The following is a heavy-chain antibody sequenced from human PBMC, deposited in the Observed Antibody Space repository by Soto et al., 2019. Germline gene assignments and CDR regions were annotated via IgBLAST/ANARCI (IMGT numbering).Heavy chain of an antibody. CDR1: GFTYIIYA. V-gene: IGHV3-23*01. Sequence: PGGSLRLSCTASGFTYIIYAMAWVRQAPGKWLEWVSAISGSGGETYYAGSVKGRLTISRDNSKNTEYLQMTTQRADDTAVYYCAKEIGVAVATTPEYWGPGPLVTVSS. J-gene: IGHJ4*02. CDR2: ISGSGGET. CDR3: AKEIGVAVATTPEY. D-gene: IGHD3-3*01.